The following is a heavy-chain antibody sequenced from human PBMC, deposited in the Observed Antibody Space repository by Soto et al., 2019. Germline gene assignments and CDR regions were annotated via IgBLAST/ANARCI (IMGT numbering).Heavy chain of an antibody. V-gene: IGHV1-18*01. CDR1: GDSFTSYG. J-gene: IGHJ5*02. CDR2: ISAYNGNT. CDR3: ARGKYYDFWSGYYTFDP. Sequence: VASVKVSCEASGDSFTSYGISWVRHAPGQGLEWMGWISAYNGNTNYAQKLQGRVTMTTDTSTSTAYMELRSLRSDDTAVYYCARGKYYDFWSGYYTFDPWGQGTLVTVSS. D-gene: IGHD3-3*01.